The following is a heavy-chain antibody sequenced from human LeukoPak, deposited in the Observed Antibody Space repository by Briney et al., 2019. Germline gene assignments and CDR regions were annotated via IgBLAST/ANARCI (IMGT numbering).Heavy chain of an antibody. V-gene: IGHV3-23*01. J-gene: IGHJ5*02. CDR1: GFTLSTYA. CDR2: IRASGSST. Sequence: PGGSLRLSCAATGFTLSTYAMIWGRQAPGKGLEWVSGIRASGSSTYSADSVKGRILISRDNSKNTLYLQTNGLRAEDTAVYYCAKARDFEFWSGYSNWLDPSGQGTLVTVSS. CDR3: AKARDFEFWSGYSNWLDP. D-gene: IGHD3-3*01.